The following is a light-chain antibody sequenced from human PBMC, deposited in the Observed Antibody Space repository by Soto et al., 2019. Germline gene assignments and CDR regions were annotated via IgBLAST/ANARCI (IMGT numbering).Light chain of an antibody. Sequence: DIQMTQSPSTLSASVGDRVTITCRASQSLTTWLAWHQQKPGKAPKLLIYKASFLESGVPSRFSGSGSGTDFTLTISSLQPDDFATYYCQQYSNYPFTFGHGTRLEIK. CDR2: KAS. J-gene: IGKJ2*01. V-gene: IGKV1-5*03. CDR3: QQYSNYPFT. CDR1: QSLTTW.